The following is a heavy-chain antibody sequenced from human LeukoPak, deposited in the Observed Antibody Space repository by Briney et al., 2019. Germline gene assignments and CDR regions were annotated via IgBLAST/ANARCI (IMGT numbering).Heavy chain of an antibody. CDR2: IYYSGST. Sequence: SETLSLTCPLYTGSLSSGSYYWSWIRQPPGKRLEWIGYIYYSGSTNYNPSLKSRVTISVDTSKNQFSLKLSPVTASDTAVYYCARIYCSGDSCYLTGWGQGTLVTVSS. CDR3: ARIYCSGDSCYLTG. CDR1: TGSLSSGSYY. J-gene: IGHJ4*02. D-gene: IGHD2-15*01. V-gene: IGHV4-61*01.